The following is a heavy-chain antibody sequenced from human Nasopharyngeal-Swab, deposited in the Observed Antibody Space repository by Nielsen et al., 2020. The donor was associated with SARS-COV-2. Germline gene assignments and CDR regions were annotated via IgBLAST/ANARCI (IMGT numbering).Heavy chain of an antibody. V-gene: IGHV3-23*01. CDR2: ISGSGGST. CDR3: AKDGLGDYDSSGSYYYGMDA. D-gene: IGHD3-22*01. J-gene: IGHJ6*02. Sequence: WIRQPPGKGLEWVSAISGSGGSTYCADSVKGRFTISRDNSKNTLYLQMNSLRAEDTAVYYCAKDGLGDYDSSGSYYYGMDAWGQGTTVTVSS.